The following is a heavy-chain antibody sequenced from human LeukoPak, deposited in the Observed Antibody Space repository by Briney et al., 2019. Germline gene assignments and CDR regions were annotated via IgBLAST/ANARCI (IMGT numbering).Heavy chain of an antibody. CDR1: GFTFSSYS. CDR3: AKSAAAGSGGGY. CDR2: ISSSSSYI. Sequence: GGSLRLSCAASGFTFSSYSMNWVRQAPGKGLEWVSSISSSSSYIYYADSVKGRFTISRDNAKNSLYLQMNSLRAEDTAVYYCAKSAAAGSGGGYWGQGTLVTVSS. D-gene: IGHD6-13*01. J-gene: IGHJ4*02. V-gene: IGHV3-21*01.